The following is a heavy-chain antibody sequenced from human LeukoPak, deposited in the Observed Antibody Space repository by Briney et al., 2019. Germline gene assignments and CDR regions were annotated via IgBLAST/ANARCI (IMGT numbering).Heavy chain of an antibody. V-gene: IGHV3-15*01. D-gene: IGHD3-22*01. CDR2: IKGKSAGGTI. Sequence: PGGSLRLSCAASGFSFSNAWMSWVRQAPGKELEWVGRIKGKSAGGTIEYGAPVKGRFTISRDDSENMLYLQMSSLKTEDTAVYYCTTYDRSGYYSDYWGQGTLVTVSS. J-gene: IGHJ4*02. CDR3: TTYDRSGYYSDY. CDR1: GFSFSNAW.